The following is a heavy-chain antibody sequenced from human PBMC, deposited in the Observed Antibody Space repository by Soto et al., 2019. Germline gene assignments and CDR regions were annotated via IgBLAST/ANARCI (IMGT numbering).Heavy chain of an antibody. J-gene: IGHJ4*02. CDR2: LSGSGIDK. D-gene: IGHD2-2*01. V-gene: IGHV3-23*01. CDR1: GLSYTSNA. CDR3: AKDRYCTATSCQDFGS. Sequence: RXSWAAAGLSYTSNAMSWLREAPGKGLEWVSVLSGSGIDKDYADSVKGRFTISRDNSRNTLYLQMSGLRVEDTAVYYCAKDRYCTATSCQDFGSWGQGTLVTVSS.